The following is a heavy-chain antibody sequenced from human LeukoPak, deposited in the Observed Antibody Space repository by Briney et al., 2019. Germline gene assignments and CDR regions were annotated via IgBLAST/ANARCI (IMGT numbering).Heavy chain of an antibody. V-gene: IGHV3-7*01. CDR1: GFSFSSYW. J-gene: IGHJ4*02. CDR3: AGYGDYGGFDY. CDR2: IKQDGSEK. D-gene: IGHD4-17*01. Sequence: GGSLRLSCAASGFSFSSYWMSWVRQAPGKGLEWVASIKQDGSEKYYVDSVEGRFTISRDNAKNSLYLQMNSLRAEDTAVYYCAGYGDYGGFDYWGQGTLVTVS.